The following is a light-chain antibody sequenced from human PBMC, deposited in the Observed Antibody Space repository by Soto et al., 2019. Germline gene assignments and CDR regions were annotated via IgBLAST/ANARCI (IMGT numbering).Light chain of an antibody. Sequence: EIVLTQSPGTLSLSPGERATLSCRASQSVSSSYFAWYQQKPVQAPRLLIYGASSRATGIPDRFSGSGSGTDFTLTISRLEPEDFAVYYCQQYGSSPPRYTFGQGTKLEIK. CDR1: QSVSSSY. V-gene: IGKV3-20*01. J-gene: IGKJ2*01. CDR2: GAS. CDR3: QQYGSSPPRYT.